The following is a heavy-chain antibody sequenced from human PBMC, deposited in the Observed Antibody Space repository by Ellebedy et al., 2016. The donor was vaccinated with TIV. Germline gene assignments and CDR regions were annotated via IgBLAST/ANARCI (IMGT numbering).Heavy chain of an antibody. CDR2: IIPIFGTA. V-gene: IGHV1-69*13. D-gene: IGHD2-2*01. CDR3: ARAVPAAFIYYYYYGMDV. CDR1: GGTFSSYA. J-gene: IGHJ6*02. Sequence: SVKVSCXASGGTFSSYAISWVRQAPGQGLEWMGGIIPIFGTANYAQKFQGRVTITADESTSTAYMELSSLRSEDTAVYYCARAVPAAFIYYYYYGMDVWGQGTTVTVSS.